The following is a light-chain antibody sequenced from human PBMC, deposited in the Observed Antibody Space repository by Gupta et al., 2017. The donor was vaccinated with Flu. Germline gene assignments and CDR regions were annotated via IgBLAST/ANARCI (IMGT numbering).Light chain of an antibody. Sequence: QSALTQPASVSGSPGQSITISCTGTNSDVGRYNYVSWYQHHPGKAPKLVIFEVSNRPSGVSNRFSGSKSGNTASLTISGLQPDDEADYYCCSFGYTRAFGGGTKLTVL. CDR2: EVS. CDR3: CSFGYTRA. J-gene: IGLJ2*01. CDR1: NSDVGRYNY. V-gene: IGLV2-14*01.